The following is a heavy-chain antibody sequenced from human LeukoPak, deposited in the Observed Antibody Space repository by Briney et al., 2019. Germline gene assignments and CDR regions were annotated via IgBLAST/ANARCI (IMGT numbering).Heavy chain of an antibody. CDR2: ISSSGSTI. CDR3: ARDGFPTVTTGFDY. Sequence: PGGSLRLSCAVSGFTFSSYEMNWVRQAPGKGLEWVSYISSSGSTIYYADSVKGRFTISRDNAKNSLYLQMNSLRAEDTAVYYCARDGFPTVTTGFDYWGQGTLVTVSS. D-gene: IGHD4-17*01. J-gene: IGHJ4*02. V-gene: IGHV3-48*03. CDR1: GFTFSSYE.